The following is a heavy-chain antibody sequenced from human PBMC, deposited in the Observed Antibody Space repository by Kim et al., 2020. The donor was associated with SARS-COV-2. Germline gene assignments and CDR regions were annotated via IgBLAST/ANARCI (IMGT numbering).Heavy chain of an antibody. CDR3: ARHGSAYYGSGSYTPY. D-gene: IGHD3-10*01. Sequence: SLKSRVTISVDTSKNQCSLKLSSVTAADTAVYYCARHGSAYYGSGSYTPYWGQGTLVTVSS. J-gene: IGHJ4*02. V-gene: IGHV4-39*01.